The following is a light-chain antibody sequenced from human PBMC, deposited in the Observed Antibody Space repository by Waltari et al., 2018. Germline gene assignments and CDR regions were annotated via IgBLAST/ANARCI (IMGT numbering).Light chain of an antibody. CDR2: DAS. CDR1: ESISRY. CDR3: QQNHSTPLT. Sequence: DIQMTQSPSSLSASVGDRVTITCRASESISRYLKWYQQKTGKAPKLLIYDASSLQSGDLSRFSGSGSGTDFTLTISSLQPEDFATYYCQQNHSTPLTFGGGTKVEIK. J-gene: IGKJ4*01. V-gene: IGKV1-39*01.